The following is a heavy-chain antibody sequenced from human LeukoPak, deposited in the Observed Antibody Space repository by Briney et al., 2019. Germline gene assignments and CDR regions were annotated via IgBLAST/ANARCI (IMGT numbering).Heavy chain of an antibody. CDR1: GYSFTSYW. Sequence: GESLQISCKGSGYSFTSYWIGWVRQMPGKGLEWMGIIYPGDSDTRYSPSFQGQVTISADKSISTAYLQWSSLKASDTAMYYCARQSARESSDFDYWGQGTLVTVSS. D-gene: IGHD6-6*01. CDR2: IYPGDSDT. CDR3: ARQSARESSDFDY. J-gene: IGHJ4*02. V-gene: IGHV5-51*01.